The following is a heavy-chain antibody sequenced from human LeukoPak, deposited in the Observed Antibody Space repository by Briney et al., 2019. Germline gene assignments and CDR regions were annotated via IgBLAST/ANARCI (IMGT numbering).Heavy chain of an antibody. D-gene: IGHD4-23*01. CDR1: GFTFRGSA. CDR3: VTGGNSGSVY. CDR2: IRSKANSYAT. Sequence: RGSLRLSCAASGFTFRGSAMHWVCQASGKGLEWVGRIRSKANSYATAYAASVKGRFTISRDDSKNTAYLQMNSLKTEDTAVYYCVTGGNSGSVYWGQGTLVTVSS. V-gene: IGHV3-73*01. J-gene: IGHJ4*02.